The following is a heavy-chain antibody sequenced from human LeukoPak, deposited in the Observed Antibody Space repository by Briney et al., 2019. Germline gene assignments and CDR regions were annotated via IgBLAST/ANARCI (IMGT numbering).Heavy chain of an antibody. CDR1: GYSFTNYW. V-gene: IGHV5-51*01. D-gene: IGHD3-10*01. J-gene: IGHJ5*02. CDR3: ARREGLLWFGEPQGWFDP. CDR2: IYPGDSDT. Sequence: GESLKISCKGSGYSFTNYWIGWVRQMPGKGLEWMGIIYPGDSDTRYSPSFQGQVTTSVDKSISTAYLQWSSLKASDTAIYYCARREGLLWFGEPQGWFDPWGQGTLVTVSS.